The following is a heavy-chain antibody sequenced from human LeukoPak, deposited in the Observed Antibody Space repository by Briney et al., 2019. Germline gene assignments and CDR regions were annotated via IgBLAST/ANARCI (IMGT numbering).Heavy chain of an antibody. J-gene: IGHJ4*02. CDR3: ARDLVWEYYYDSSGYSAFDY. D-gene: IGHD3-22*01. Sequence: ASVKVSCKASGYTFTSYGISWVRQAAGQGGEGMGWISAYNGNTNYAQKLQGTVTMTPDTSTSTAYMELRSLRSDDTAVYYCARDLVWEYYYDSSGYSAFDYWGQGTLVTVSS. V-gene: IGHV1-18*01. CDR2: ISAYNGNT. CDR1: GYTFTSYG.